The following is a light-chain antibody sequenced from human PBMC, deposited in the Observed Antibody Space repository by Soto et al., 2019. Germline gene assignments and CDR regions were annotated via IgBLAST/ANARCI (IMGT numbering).Light chain of an antibody. Sequence: QSVLTQPASVSGSPGQSITISCTGTSSDVGTYNLVSWYQQHPDKAPKLIIYEGSKRPSGLSNRFSGSKSGNTASLTISGLQAEDEADYYCCSYAGSSTPYVFGTGTQLSVL. CDR2: EGS. J-gene: IGLJ1*01. CDR1: SSDVGTYNL. CDR3: CSYAGSSTPYV. V-gene: IGLV2-23*01.